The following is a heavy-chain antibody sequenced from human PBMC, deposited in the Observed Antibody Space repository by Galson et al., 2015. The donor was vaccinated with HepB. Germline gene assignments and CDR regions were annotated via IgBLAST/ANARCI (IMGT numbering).Heavy chain of an antibody. J-gene: IGHJ6*02. D-gene: IGHD4-17*01. CDR3: AKDLPYGDYEYGYYGMDV. Sequence: SLRLSCAASGFTFSSYGMHWVRQAPGRGLEWVAVISYDGSNKYYADSVKGRFTISRDNSKNTLYLQMNSLRAEDTAVYYCAKDLPYGDYEYGYYGMDVWGQGTTVTVSS. V-gene: IGHV3-30*18. CDR2: ISYDGSNK. CDR1: GFTFSSYG.